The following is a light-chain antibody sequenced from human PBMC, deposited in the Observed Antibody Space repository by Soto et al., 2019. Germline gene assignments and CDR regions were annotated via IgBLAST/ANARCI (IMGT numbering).Light chain of an antibody. V-gene: IGLV2-14*01. CDR2: EVS. Sequence: QSALTQPASVSGSPGQSITISCTGTSSDVGGYNYVSWYQHHPGKAPKLMIYEVSNRPSGVSNRFSGSKSGNTASLTISGLQAEDEADYYCSSFTISSTYVFGPGTKVTVL. J-gene: IGLJ1*01. CDR3: SSFTISSTYV. CDR1: SSDVGGYNY.